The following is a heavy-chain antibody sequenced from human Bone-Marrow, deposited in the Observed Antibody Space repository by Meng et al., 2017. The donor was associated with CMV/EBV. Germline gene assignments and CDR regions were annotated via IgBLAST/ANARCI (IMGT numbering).Heavy chain of an antibody. CDR1: GFTFSSYW. CDR2: INSDGSST. CDR3: ARTRAKWLRFWTVDYFDY. J-gene: IGHJ4*02. Sequence: GESLKLSCAASGFTFSSYWMHWVRQAPGKGLVWVSRINSDGSSTSYADSVKGRFTISRDNAKNTLYLQMNSLRAEDTAVYYCARTRAKWLRFWTVDYFDYWGQGTLVTVSS. D-gene: IGHD5-12*01. V-gene: IGHV3-74*01.